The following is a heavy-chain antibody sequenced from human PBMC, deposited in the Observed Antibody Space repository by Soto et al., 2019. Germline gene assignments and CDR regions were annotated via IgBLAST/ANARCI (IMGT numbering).Heavy chain of an antibody. CDR3: ARGGITMAWNYYYYGMDV. D-gene: IGHD3-10*01. J-gene: IGHJ6*02. V-gene: IGHV4-34*01. CDR1: GASVSGRY. CDR2: IIPTGST. Sequence: PSETLSLTCAVSGASVSGRYWSWIRQPPGKGLEWVGEIIPTGSTTYNPSLKSRLSFSLDTSKNHFSLNLSSVSVADTAVYYCARGGITMAWNYYYYGMDVWGQGTTVTVSS.